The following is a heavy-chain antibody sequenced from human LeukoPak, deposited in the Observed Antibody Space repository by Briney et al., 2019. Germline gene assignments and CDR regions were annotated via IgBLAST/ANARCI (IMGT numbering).Heavy chain of an antibody. J-gene: IGHJ6*03. V-gene: IGHV3-74*01. CDR2: INSDGSST. CDR3: ARARGYYYYMDV. Sequence: PGGSLRLSCAASGFTFSSYWMHWVRQAPGKGLVWVSRINSDGSSTSYADSVKGRFTISRDNAKNTLYLQMNSLRAEDTAVYYCARARGYYYYMDVLGKGTTVTVSS. CDR1: GFTFSSYW.